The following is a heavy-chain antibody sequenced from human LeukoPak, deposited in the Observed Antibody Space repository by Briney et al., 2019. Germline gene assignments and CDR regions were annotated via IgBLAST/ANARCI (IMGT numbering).Heavy chain of an antibody. D-gene: IGHD1-1*01. V-gene: IGHV4-39*01. CDR2: IYYSGSP. CDR1: GGSISNNNYY. CDR3: ATWRTAKTGLDY. Sequence: PSETLSLTCTVSGGSISNNNYYWAWIRQPPGKGLECIGSIYYSGSPYYNPSLKSRVTISVDTSKHQFSLRLSSVTAADTAVYYCATWRTAKTGLDYWGQGTLVTVSS. J-gene: IGHJ4*02.